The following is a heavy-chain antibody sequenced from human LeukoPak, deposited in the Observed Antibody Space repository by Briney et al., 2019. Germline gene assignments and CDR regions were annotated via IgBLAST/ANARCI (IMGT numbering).Heavy chain of an antibody. Sequence: PSETLSLTCTVSGGSISSSSYYWGWIRQPPGKGLEWIGSIYHSGSTYYNPSLKSRVTISVDTSKNQFSLKLSSVTAADTAVYYCARVPGSVYYYYYYMDVWGKGTTVTVSS. CDR2: IYHSGST. D-gene: IGHD3-10*01. V-gene: IGHV4-39*07. CDR1: GGSISSSSYY. J-gene: IGHJ6*03. CDR3: ARVPGSVYYYYYYMDV.